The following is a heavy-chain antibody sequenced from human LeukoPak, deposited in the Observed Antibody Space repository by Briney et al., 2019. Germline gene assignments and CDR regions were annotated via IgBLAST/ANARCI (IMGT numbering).Heavy chain of an antibody. CDR2: ISAYNGNT. CDR3: ARVVEDEGYYFDY. Sequence: ASVKVSCKVSGYTLTELSMHWVRQAPGQGLEWMGWISAYNGNTNYAQKLQGRVTMTTDTSTSTAYMELRSLRSDDTAVYYCARVVEDEGYYFDYWGQGTLVTVSS. V-gene: IGHV1-18*01. J-gene: IGHJ4*02. CDR1: GYTLTELS.